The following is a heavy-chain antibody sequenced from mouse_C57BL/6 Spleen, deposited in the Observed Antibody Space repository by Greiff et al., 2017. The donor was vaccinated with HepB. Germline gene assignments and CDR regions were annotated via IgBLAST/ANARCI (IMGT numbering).Heavy chain of an antibody. CDR2: ISDGGSYT. Sequence: DVKLVESGGGLVKPGGSLKLSCAASEFTFSSYAMSWVRQTPEKRLEWVATISDGGSYTYYPDNVKGRFTISRDNAKNNLYLQMSHLKSEDTAMYYCARDGRFAYWGQGTLVTVSA. CDR1: EFTFSSYA. CDR3: ARDGRFAY. J-gene: IGHJ3*01. V-gene: IGHV5-4*01.